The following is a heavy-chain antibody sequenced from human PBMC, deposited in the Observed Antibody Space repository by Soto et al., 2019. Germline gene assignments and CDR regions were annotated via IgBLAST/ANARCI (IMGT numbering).Heavy chain of an antibody. CDR3: ARSGDNYNVLDY. CDR2: SSNSGTYT. V-gene: IGHV3-11*06. D-gene: IGHD3-10*02. Sequence: QVQLVESGGGLVKPGGSLRLSCVASGFTFSDYYMSWVRQAPGKGLEWLSYSSNSGTYTKYAGSVKGRFSISRDNAKNSLYLQINSLRGEDTAIYCCARSGDNYNVLDYWGQGTPVTVSS. J-gene: IGHJ4*02. CDR1: GFTFSDYY.